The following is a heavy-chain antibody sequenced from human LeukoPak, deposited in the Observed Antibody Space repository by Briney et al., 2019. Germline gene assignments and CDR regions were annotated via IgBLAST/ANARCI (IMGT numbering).Heavy chain of an antibody. Sequence: GGSLRLSCAASGFTFSSYSMNWVRQAPGKGLEWVSSISSSSYIYYADSVKGRFTISRDNAKNSLYLQMNSLRAEDTAVYYCARVGYYYDSSAYSGWGQGTLVTVSS. CDR1: GFTFSSYS. J-gene: IGHJ4*02. CDR2: ISSSSYI. D-gene: IGHD3-22*01. CDR3: ARVGYYYDSSAYSG. V-gene: IGHV3-21*01.